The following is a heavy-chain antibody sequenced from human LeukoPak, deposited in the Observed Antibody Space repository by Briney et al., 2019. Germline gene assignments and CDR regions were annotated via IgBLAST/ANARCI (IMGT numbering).Heavy chain of an antibody. CDR2: YNPNSGDT. D-gene: IGHD6-25*01. Sequence: ASVKVSCKASGYTFIGYYIHWVRQAPGQGLEWMAMYNPNSGDTTFSQRFQDRVTMTRDTSVNTAFMELRRLTSDDTAVYYCARGGPRGNGFDYWGQGTLVSVSS. CDR3: ARGGPRGNGFDY. J-gene: IGHJ4*02. V-gene: IGHV1-2*02. CDR1: GYTFIGYY.